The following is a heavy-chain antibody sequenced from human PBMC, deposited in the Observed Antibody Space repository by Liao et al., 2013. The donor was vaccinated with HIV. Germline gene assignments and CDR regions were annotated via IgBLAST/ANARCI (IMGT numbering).Heavy chain of an antibody. V-gene: IGHV4-59*10. CDR1: GGSISSYY. CDR3: ARDAYFDWDNWFDP. CDR2: IYTTGST. Sequence: QVQLQQWDAGLLKPSETLSLTCTVSGGSISSYYWSWIRQPVGKGLEWIGRIYTTGSTNYNPSLKGRVTIALDTSKNQFSLKLSSVTAADTAVYYCARDAYFDWDNWFDPWGQGTLVTVSS. J-gene: IGHJ5*02. D-gene: IGHD3-9*01.